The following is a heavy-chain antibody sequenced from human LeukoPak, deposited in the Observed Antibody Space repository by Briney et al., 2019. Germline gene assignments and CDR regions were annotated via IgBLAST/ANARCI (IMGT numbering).Heavy chain of an antibody. CDR3: ARIGYTSSSFDY. V-gene: IGHV3-7*01. Sequence: PGGSLRLSCVASGFTFSNYWMGWVRQAPGKGLEWVANIKQDGSVKYYVDSVKGRSTVSRDNAKNSHYLQMNGLRAEDTAVYYCARIGYTSSSFDYWGQGTLVTVSS. CDR2: IKQDGSVK. D-gene: IGHD6-6*01. CDR1: GFTFSNYW. J-gene: IGHJ4*02.